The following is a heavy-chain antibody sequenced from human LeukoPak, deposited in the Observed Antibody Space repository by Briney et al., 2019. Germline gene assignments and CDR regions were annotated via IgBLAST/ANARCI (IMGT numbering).Heavy chain of an antibody. J-gene: IGHJ3*02. CDR2: ISSSGSTI. Sequence: GGSLRLSCAASGFTFSDYGMSWVRQAPGKGLEWVSYISSSGSTIYYADSVKGRFTISRDNAKNSLYLQMNSLRAEDTAVYYCARARGLDAFDIWGQGTMVTVSS. V-gene: IGHV3-48*04. D-gene: IGHD3-10*01. CDR1: GFTFSDYG. CDR3: ARARGLDAFDI.